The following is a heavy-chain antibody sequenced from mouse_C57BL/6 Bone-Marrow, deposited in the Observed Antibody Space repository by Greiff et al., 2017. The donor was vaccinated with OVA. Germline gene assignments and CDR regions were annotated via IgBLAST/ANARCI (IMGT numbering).Heavy chain of an antibody. CDR1: GFNFTNYY. CDR2: IRNKPNGSTT. V-gene: IGHV7-3*01. CDR3: ARYKGRVAVDYFDY. J-gene: IGHJ2*01. D-gene: IGHD1-1*01. Sequence: EVMLVESGGGLVQPGDSLSLSCAASGFNFTNYYMSWVRQPPGKALEWLAFIRNKPNGSTTAYSASVKGRFTIDRDNYQSILYRQMKALRAEDSATYYCARYKGRVAVDYFDYWGQGTALTVSS.